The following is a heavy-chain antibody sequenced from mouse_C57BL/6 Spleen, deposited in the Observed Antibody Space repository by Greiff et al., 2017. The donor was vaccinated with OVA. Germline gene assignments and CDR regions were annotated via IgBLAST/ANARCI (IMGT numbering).Heavy chain of an antibody. V-gene: IGHV5-17*01. CDR1: GFTFSDYG. CDR2: ISSGSSTI. D-gene: IGHD4-1*01. Sequence: DVKLVESGGGLVKPGGSLKLSCAASGFTFSDYGMHWVRQAPEKGLEWVAYISSGSSTIYYADTVKGRFTISRDNAKNTLFLQMTSLRSEDTAMYYCARGWDGDFDYWGQGTTLTVSS. CDR3: ARGWDGDFDY. J-gene: IGHJ2*01.